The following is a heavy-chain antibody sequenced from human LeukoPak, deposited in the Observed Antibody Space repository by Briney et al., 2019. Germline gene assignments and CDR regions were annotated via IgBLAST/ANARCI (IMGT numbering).Heavy chain of an antibody. CDR1: GFTFSSYE. Sequence: GGYLRLSCAASGFTFSSYERNWVRQAPGKGLEWVSYISSSGSTIYYADSVRGRFTISRDNAKNSLYLQMNSLRAEDRAVYYCARAFGHSSGWYDAFDIWGQGTMVTVSS. J-gene: IGHJ3*02. V-gene: IGHV3-48*03. D-gene: IGHD6-19*01. CDR3: ARAFGHSSGWYDAFDI. CDR2: ISSSGSTI.